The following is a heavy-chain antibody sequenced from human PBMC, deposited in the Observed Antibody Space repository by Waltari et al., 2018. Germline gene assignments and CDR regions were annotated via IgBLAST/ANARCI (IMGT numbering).Heavy chain of an antibody. D-gene: IGHD6-19*01. CDR1: GYTFTSYD. CDR2: MNPNSGNR. J-gene: IGHJ3*02. Sequence: QVQLVQSGAAVKKPGASVKVSCKASGYTFTSYDINWVRQATGQGLEWMGWMNPNSGNRGYAQKFQGRVTMTRNTSISTAYMELSSLRSEDTAVYYCAIAVADHDAFDIWGQGTMVTVSS. V-gene: IGHV1-8*01. CDR3: AIAVADHDAFDI.